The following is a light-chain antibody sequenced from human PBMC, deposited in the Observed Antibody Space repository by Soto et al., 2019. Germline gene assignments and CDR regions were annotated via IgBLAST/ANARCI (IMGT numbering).Light chain of an antibody. CDR3: QQYSKWPIT. Sequence: ESVLTQSPGTLSLSPGQRATLSCRASQSLSSSFLAWYQQKPGQAPRLLIYGISTRATGIPARFSGSGSGTEFSLTISSLQSEDFAVYYCQQYSKWPITFGQGTRLEIK. CDR2: GIS. V-gene: IGKV3-15*01. CDR1: QSLSSS. J-gene: IGKJ5*01.